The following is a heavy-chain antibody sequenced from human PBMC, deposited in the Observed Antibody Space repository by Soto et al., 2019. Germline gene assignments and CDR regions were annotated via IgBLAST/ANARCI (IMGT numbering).Heavy chain of an antibody. Sequence: ASVKVSCKVSGYTLTELSMHWVRQAPGKGLEWMGGFDPEDGETIYAQKFQGRVTMTEDTSTDTAYMELSSLRSEDTAVYYCATDTGYSSGWYASDAFDIWGQGTMVTVSS. CDR2: FDPEDGET. J-gene: IGHJ3*02. D-gene: IGHD6-19*01. V-gene: IGHV1-24*01. CDR1: GYTLTELS. CDR3: ATDTGYSSGWYASDAFDI.